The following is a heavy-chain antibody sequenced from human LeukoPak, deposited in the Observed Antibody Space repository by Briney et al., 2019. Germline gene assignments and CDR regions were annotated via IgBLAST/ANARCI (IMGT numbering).Heavy chain of an antibody. CDR3: ARVGRAVTALRAFDM. D-gene: IGHD6-19*01. CDR2: IYYSGSI. CDR1: GVSISNYY. V-gene: IGHV4-59*01. J-gene: IGHJ3*02. Sequence: SETLSLTCTVSGVSISNYYWGWLPQPPGKGLEWIGYIYYSGSIKYTPSLKSRGTISLDTSKNQFSLKLSSVTAADTAMYYCARVGRAVTALRAFDMWGQGTMVTVSS.